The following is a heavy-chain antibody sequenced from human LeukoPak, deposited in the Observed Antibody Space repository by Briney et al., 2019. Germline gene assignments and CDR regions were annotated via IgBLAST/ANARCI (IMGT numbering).Heavy chain of an antibody. Sequence: ASVKVSCKASGYTFTSYDISWVRLAPGQGFEWVGWISPSNGNTVYAQKFQGRVTMTTDTSTSTAYVELRSLRSDDTAAYYCATYSSSWPLDNWGQGTLVTVSS. CDR1: GYTFTSYD. CDR2: ISPSNGNT. CDR3: ATYSSSWPLDN. D-gene: IGHD6-13*01. J-gene: IGHJ4*02. V-gene: IGHV1-18*01.